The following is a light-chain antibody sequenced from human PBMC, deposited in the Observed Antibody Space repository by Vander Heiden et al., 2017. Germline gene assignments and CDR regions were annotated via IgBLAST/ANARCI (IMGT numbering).Light chain of an antibody. J-gene: IGLJ2*01. CDR1: KLGDKY. CDR3: QAWDSSTVV. V-gene: IGLV3-1*01. CDR2: QDS. Sequence: SYELTQPPSVSVSPGQTASITCPGDKLGDKYACWYQQKPGQSPVLVIYQDSKRPSVIPERFSGSNSGNTATLTISGTQAMDEADYYCQAWDSSTVVFGGGTKLTVL.